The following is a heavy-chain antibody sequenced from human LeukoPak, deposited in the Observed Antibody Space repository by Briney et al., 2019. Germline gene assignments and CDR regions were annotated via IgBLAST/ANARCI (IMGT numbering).Heavy chain of an antibody. Sequence: SETLSLTCTVSGGSISSSSYYWGWIRQPPGKGLEWIGSIYYSGSTYYNPSLKSRVTISVDTSKNQFSLKLSSVTAADTAVYYCARARLISSGIGFDPWGQGTLVTVSS. J-gene: IGHJ5*02. CDR2: IYYSGST. V-gene: IGHV4-39*07. CDR1: GGSISSSSYY. CDR3: ARARLISSGIGFDP. D-gene: IGHD3-16*01.